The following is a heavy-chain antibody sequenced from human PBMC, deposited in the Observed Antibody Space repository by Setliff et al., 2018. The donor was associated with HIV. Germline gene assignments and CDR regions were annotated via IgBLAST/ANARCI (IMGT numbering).Heavy chain of an antibody. CDR1: GGSNSGDY. V-gene: IGHV4-4*09. D-gene: IGHD1-7*01. Sequence: SETLSLTCTVSGGSNSGDYWSWIRQPPGKGLEWIGYIHTSGRTNYNNPFKTRATISRDTSKNQFSLRLSSVTATDTAMYYCARHPREETQRNYKFDSWGQGTLVTVSS. J-gene: IGHJ4*02. CDR3: ARHPREETQRNYKFDS. CDR2: IHTSGRT.